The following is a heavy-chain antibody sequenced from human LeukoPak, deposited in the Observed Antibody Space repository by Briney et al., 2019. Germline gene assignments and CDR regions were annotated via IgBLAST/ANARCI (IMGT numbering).Heavy chain of an antibody. CDR3: ARDWSCDY. J-gene: IGHJ4*02. Sequence: GGSLRLSCAASGFTFRNYAMTWVRQAPGKGLEWVSAISDSGSSTKYADSVKGRFTISRDNSKNTLYLQMSSLRAEDTAVYSCARDWSCDYWGQGTLVTVSS. CDR1: GFTFRNYA. V-gene: IGHV3-23*01. CDR2: ISDSGSST. D-gene: IGHD1-26*01.